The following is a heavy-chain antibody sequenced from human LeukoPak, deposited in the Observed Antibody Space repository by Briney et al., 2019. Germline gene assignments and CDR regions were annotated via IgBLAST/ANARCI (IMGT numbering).Heavy chain of an antibody. D-gene: IGHD4-23*01. V-gene: IGHV4-39*01. J-gene: IGHJ4*02. CDR2: VSYSGST. CDR1: GDSGSNGNFY. Sequence: TTSDTLSLTCTVSGDSGSNGNFYWAWICQPPGRGLEWIGSVSYSGSTHYNPSLKTRVAISLDTSKNQFSLKLTSVTAADTAVFYCARRGSVNSWIDYWGQGTLVAVSS. CDR3: ARRGSVNSWIDY.